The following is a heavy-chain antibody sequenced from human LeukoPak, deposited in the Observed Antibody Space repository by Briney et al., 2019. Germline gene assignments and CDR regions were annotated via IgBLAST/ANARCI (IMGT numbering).Heavy chain of an antibody. J-gene: IGHJ4*02. CDR1: GLTVRSNY. V-gene: IGHV3-66*01. D-gene: IGHD3-10*01. Sequence: GGSLRLSCAASGLTVRSNYMSWVRQAPGKGLEWVSVIYSGGRTFYADSVKGRFIISRDNSKNTLFLQMNSLRAEDTAVYYCARDLYYGSGGYYFDYWGQGTLVTVSS. CDR3: ARDLYYGSGGYYFDY. CDR2: IYSGGRT.